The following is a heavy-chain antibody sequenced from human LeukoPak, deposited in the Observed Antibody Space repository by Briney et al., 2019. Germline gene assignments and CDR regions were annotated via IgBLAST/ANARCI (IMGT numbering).Heavy chain of an antibody. Sequence: SETLSLTCTVSGGSISSSSDYWGWIRQPPGKGLEWIGSIYYSGSTYYNPSLKSRVTISVDTSKNQFSLKLSSVTAADTAVYYCARVCGGDCQHSEYWGQGTLVTVSS. CDR3: ARVCGGDCQHSEY. D-gene: IGHD2-21*02. V-gene: IGHV4-39*01. CDR1: GGSISSSSDY. CDR2: IYYSGST. J-gene: IGHJ4*02.